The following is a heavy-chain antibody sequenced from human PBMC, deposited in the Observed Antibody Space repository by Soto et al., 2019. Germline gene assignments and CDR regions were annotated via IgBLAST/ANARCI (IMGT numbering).Heavy chain of an antibody. V-gene: IGHV2-5*01. CDR3: TLRHDSCMGPIY. D-gene: IGHD2-8*01. J-gene: IGHJ4*02. Sequence: SGPTLVNPTQTLTLTCTVSGFSLATSGMTLGWIRQPPGKAPEWLALAHQYSPSLQSRLTFTKDASKNQVILTVTDVDPADTATYYCTLRHDSCMGPIYWGQGIQVTSPQ. CDR1: GFSLATSGMT. CDR2: AH.